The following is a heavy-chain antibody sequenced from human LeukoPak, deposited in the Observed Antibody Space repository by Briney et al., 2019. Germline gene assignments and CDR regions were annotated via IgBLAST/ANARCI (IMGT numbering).Heavy chain of an antibody. Sequence: SETLSLTCTVSGGSISSYYWSWIRQPPGKGLEWIGYIYYSGSTNYNPSLKSRVTISVDTSKNQFSLKLSSVNAADTAVYYCATGSGSYLRGAFDIWGQGTMVTVSS. J-gene: IGHJ3*02. CDR2: IYYSGST. CDR1: GGSISSYY. D-gene: IGHD1-26*01. CDR3: ATGSGSYLRGAFDI. V-gene: IGHV4-59*01.